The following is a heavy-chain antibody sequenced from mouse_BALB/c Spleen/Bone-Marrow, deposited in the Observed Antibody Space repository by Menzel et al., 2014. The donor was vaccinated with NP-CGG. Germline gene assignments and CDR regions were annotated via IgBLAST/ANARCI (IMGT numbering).Heavy chain of an antibody. V-gene: IGHV3-6*02. CDR1: GYSITSGYY. Sequence: VQLQQSGPGLVKPSQSLSLTCSVTGYSITSGYYWNWIRQFPGNKLEWMGYISYDGSNNYNPSLKNRISITRDTSKNQFFLKLNSVTTEDTATYYCARGNYVGYWGQGTTLTVSS. CDR3: ARGNYVGY. J-gene: IGHJ2*01. CDR2: ISYDGSN.